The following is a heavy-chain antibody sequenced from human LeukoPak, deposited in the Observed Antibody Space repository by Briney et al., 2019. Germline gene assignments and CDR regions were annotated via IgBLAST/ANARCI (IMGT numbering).Heavy chain of an antibody. Sequence: ASVKVSCKASGYTFTGYYMHWVRQALGQELEWMGWINPNSGGTNYAQKFQGRVTMTRDTSISTAYMDLSRLRSDDTAVYYCARREKVSSYFDCWGQGTLVTVSS. CDR2: INPNSGGT. CDR1: GYTFTGYY. D-gene: IGHD1-26*01. V-gene: IGHV1-2*02. J-gene: IGHJ4*02. CDR3: ARREKVSSYFDC.